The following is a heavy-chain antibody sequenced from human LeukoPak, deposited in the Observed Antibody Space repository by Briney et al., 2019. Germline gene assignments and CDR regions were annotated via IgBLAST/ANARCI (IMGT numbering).Heavy chain of an antibody. Sequence: PSETLSLTCTVSGDSISTNYSYWGWIRQPPGKGLEWSRSIHYSGSTYYNPSLKSRGTMSVDTSKKQFSLKVTSVTATDAAAYYCARHQGQWLILYYFDYWGQGSVVTVSS. D-gene: IGHD6-19*01. V-gene: IGHV4-39*01. CDR2: IHYSGST. CDR3: ARHQGQWLILYYFDY. CDR1: GDSISTNYSY. J-gene: IGHJ4*02.